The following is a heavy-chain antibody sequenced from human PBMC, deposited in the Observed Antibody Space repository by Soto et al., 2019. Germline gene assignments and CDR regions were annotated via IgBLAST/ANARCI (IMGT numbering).Heavy chain of an antibody. CDR3: AKDHENYYYYYMDV. J-gene: IGHJ6*03. Sequence: EVQLVESGGGLVQPGRSLRLSCAASGFTFDDYAMHWVRQAPGKGLEWVSGIRWDSGSIGYADYVKGRFTISRDNAKNSLYLQMNSLRAEDTALYYCAKDHENYYYYYMDVWGKGTTVTVSS. CDR1: GFTFDDYA. V-gene: IGHV3-9*01. CDR2: IRWDSGSI.